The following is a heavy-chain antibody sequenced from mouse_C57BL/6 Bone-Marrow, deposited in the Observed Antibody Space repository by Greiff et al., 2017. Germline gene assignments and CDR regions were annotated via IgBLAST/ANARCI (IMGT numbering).Heavy chain of an antibody. Sequence: VQLQQPGAELVRPGSSVKLSCKASGYTFTSYWMDWVKQRPGQGLEWIGNIYPSDSETHYNQKFKDKATLTVDKSSSTAYMQLSSLTSEDSAVYYCARGGTGTKAYWGQGTLVTVSA. D-gene: IGHD4-1*01. CDR3: ARGGTGTKAY. J-gene: IGHJ3*01. CDR1: GYTFTSYW. CDR2: IYPSDSET. V-gene: IGHV1-61*01.